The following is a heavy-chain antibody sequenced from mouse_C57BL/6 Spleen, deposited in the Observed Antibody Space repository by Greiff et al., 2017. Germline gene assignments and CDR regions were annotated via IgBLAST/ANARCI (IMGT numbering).Heavy chain of an antibody. V-gene: IGHV5-9-1*02. D-gene: IGHD2-5*01. Sequence: DVMLVESGEGLVKPGGSLKLSCAASGFTFSSYAMSWVRQTPEKRLEWVAYISSGGYYIYYADTLKGRFTISRDNARNTLYLQMSSLKSEDTAMYYCTRAYSNYKYYFDYWGQGTTLTVSS. CDR3: TRAYSNYKYYFDY. CDR2: ISSGGYYI. CDR1: GFTFSSYA. J-gene: IGHJ2*01.